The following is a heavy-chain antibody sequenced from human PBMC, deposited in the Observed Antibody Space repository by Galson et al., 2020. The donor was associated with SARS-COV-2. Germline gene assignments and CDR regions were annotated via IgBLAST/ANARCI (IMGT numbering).Heavy chain of an antibody. J-gene: IGHJ6*02. CDR2: ISSSGSTI. V-gene: IGHV3-11*01. Sequence: GESLKISCAASGFTFSDYYMSWIRQAPGKGLEWVSYISSSGSTIYYADSVKGRFTISRDNAKNSLYLQMNSLRAEDTAVYYCARDQVATIRYYYYGMDVWGQGTTVTVSS. CDR3: ARDQVATIRYYYYGMDV. D-gene: IGHD5-12*01. CDR1: GFTFSDYY.